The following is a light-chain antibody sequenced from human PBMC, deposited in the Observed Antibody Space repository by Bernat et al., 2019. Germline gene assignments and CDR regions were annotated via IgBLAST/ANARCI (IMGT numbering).Light chain of an antibody. CDR2: DVS. V-gene: IGLV2-14*03. J-gene: IGLJ1*01. Sequence: QSALTQPAFVSGSPGQSITISCTGTSSDVGAYNYVSWYQQHPGKAPKLIIYDVSHRPSGVSNRFSGSKSGNTASLIISGLQAEDEADYHCTSYSITSTVYVFGTGTKVTVL. CDR3: TSYSITSTVYV. CDR1: SSDVGAYNY.